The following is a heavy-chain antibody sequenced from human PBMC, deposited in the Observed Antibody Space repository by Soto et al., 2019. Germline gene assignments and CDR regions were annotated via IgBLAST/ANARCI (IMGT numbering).Heavy chain of an antibody. CDR3: ANLVVPAATYYYYGMDV. J-gene: IGHJ6*02. V-gene: IGHV1-69*13. CDR2: IIPIFGTA. Sequence: SVKVSCKASGGTFSSYAISWVRQAPGQGLEWMGGIIPIFGTANYAQKFQGRVTITADESTSTAYMELSSLRSEDTAVYYCANLVVPAATYYYYGMDVWGQGTTVTVSS. CDR1: GGTFSSYA. D-gene: IGHD2-2*01.